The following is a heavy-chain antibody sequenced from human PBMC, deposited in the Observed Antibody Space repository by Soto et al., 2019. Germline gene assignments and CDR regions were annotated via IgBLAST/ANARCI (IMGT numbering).Heavy chain of an antibody. V-gene: IGHV3-11*01. CDR3: ARASSYGDDAFDI. Sequence: GGSLRLSCAASGFTFSDYYMSWIRQAPGKGLEWVSYISSSGSNIYYADSVKGRFTISRDNAKNSLYLQMNSLRAEDTAVYYCARASSYGDDAFDIWGQGTMVTVSS. CDR2: ISSSGSNI. J-gene: IGHJ3*02. CDR1: GFTFSDYY. D-gene: IGHD4-17*01.